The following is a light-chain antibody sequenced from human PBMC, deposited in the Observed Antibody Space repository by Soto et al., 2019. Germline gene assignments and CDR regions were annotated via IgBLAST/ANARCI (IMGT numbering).Light chain of an antibody. CDR3: QQYNDWPRT. J-gene: IGKJ1*01. CDR2: GAS. V-gene: IGKV3-15*01. Sequence: EIVMTQSPATLSVSPGERAPLSCRASQSVSSSLAWYQQKPGQAPRLLIYGASTRATGVPARFSGGGSGTEFTLTISILQSEDFAVYYCQQYNDWPRTFGQGTKVEI. CDR1: QSVSSS.